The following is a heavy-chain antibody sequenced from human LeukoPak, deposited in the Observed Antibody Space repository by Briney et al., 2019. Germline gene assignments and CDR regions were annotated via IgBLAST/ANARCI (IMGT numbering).Heavy chain of an antibody. CDR1: GYTFTNYD. V-gene: IGHV1-8*01. CDR3: ARGPFSTGSYFDY. Sequence: ASVKVSCKASGYTFTNYDINWVRQATGQGLEWMGWMNPNSGDTGYAQKFQGRVTITRSTSISTAYMELISPTSEDTAVYYCARGPFSTGSYFDYWGQGTLVTVSS. J-gene: IGHJ4*02. D-gene: IGHD3/OR15-3a*01. CDR2: MNPNSGDT.